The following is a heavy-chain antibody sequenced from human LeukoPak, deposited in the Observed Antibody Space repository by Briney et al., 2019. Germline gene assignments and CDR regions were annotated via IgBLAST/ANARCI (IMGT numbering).Heavy chain of an antibody. CDR2: LYSGGST. CDR3: ARLYDSSAYGAFDI. Sequence: PGGSLRLSCAASGFTVSSNYMGWVRQAPGKGLEWVSVLYSGGSTYYPDSVKGRFTISRDNSQDTLYLQMDSLRAEDTAVYYCARLYDSSAYGAFDIWGQGTKVTVSS. D-gene: IGHD3-22*01. CDR1: GFTVSSNY. V-gene: IGHV3-66*02. J-gene: IGHJ3*02.